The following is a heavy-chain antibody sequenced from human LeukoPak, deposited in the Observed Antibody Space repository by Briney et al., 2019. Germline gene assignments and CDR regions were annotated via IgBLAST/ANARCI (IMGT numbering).Heavy chain of an antibody. CDR2: ISDTGGNT. V-gene: IGHV3-23*01. J-gene: IGHJ4*02. CDR1: GFTFSTCA. CDR3: AKGRTNDY. D-gene: IGHD1/OR15-1a*01. Sequence: GGSLRLSCAASGFTFSTCAMSWVRQTPERGLEWVSAISDTGGNTFYADSVKGRFTISRDNSKNTLYLQMNSLRAEDTAIYYCAKGRTNDYWGQGTLVTVSS.